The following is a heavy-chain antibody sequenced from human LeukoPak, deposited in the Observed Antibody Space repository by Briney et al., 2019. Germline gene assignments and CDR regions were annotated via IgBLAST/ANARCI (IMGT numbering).Heavy chain of an antibody. J-gene: IGHJ3*02. D-gene: IGHD3-9*01. CDR2: IGTAGDT. CDR3: ARAQRYLDAFDI. V-gene: IGHV3-13*01. Sequence: EGSLRLSCAASGFTFSSYDMHWVRHATGKGLEWVSAIGTAGDTYYPGSVKGRFTISRENAKNSLYLQMNSLRAGDTAVYYCARAQRYLDAFDIWGQGTMVTVSS. CDR1: GFTFSSYD.